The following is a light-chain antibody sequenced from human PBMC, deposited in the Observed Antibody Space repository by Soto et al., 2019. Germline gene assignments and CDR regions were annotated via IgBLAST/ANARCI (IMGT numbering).Light chain of an antibody. J-gene: IGLJ2*01. CDR1: AYDIGISY. CDR3: ATWDSGLSKLL. V-gene: IGLV1-51*01. CDR2: DTN. Sequence: QSVLTQPPSVSAAPGQSVTISCSGGAYDIGISYVSWYQHFPGAAPKLVIYDTNKRPSGIPDRFSGSKSGTSATLGITGLQTGYEADYYCATWDSGLSKLLFGGGTKLTVL.